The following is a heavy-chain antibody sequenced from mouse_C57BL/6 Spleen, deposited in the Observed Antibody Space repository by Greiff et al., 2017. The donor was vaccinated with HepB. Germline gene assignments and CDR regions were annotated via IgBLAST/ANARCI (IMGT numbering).Heavy chain of an antibody. CDR1: GFTFSDYG. Sequence: EVNVVESGGGLVKPGGSLKLSCAASGFTFSDYGMHWVRQAPEKGLEWVAYISSGSSTIYYADTVKGRFTISRDNAKNTLFLQMTSLRSEDTAMYYCARRNYGSSYRWYFDVWGTGTTVTVSS. CDR3: ARRNYGSSYRWYFDV. J-gene: IGHJ1*03. CDR2: ISSGSSTI. V-gene: IGHV5-17*01. D-gene: IGHD1-1*01.